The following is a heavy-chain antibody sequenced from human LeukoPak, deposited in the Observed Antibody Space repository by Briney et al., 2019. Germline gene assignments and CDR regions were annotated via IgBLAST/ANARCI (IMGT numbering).Heavy chain of an antibody. CDR1: GFTFDDYG. CDR3: AKALYYFDH. CDR2: ISWNSGNV. V-gene: IGHV3-9*01. Sequence: PGRSLRLSCGASGFTFDDYGMHWVRQAPGKGLEWVSGISWNSGNVGYADSVKGRFTISRDNAKNSLYLQMNSLRAEDTALYYCAKALYYFDHWGQGTLVTVSS. J-gene: IGHJ4*02.